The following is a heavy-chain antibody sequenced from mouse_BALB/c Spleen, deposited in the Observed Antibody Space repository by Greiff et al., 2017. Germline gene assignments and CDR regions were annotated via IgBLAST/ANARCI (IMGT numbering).Heavy chain of an antibody. CDR1: GFNIKDYY. D-gene: IGHD3-3*01. V-gene: IGHV14-1*02. CDR2: IDPENGNT. Sequence: EVQLQQSGAELVRPGALVKLSCKASGFNIKDYYMHWVKQRPEQGLEWIGWIDPENGNTIYDPKFQGKASITADTSSNTAYLQLSSLTSEDTAVYYCARRGLHFDYWGQGTTLTVSS. CDR3: ARRGLHFDY. J-gene: IGHJ2*01.